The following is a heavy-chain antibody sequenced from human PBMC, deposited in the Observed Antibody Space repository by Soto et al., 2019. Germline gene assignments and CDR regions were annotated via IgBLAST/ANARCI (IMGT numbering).Heavy chain of an antibody. Sequence: DVQLVESGGGLVQPGGSLRVSCAASGFTLGSHRIHWVRQPPGKGLEWVSRIDTDGGGTSYADSVKGRFTISTDNAKNTVILQMDGLGAEDTAVYYCATVFDLWGQGTLVTVSS. J-gene: IGHJ5*02. CDR3: ATVFDL. V-gene: IGHV3-74*01. CDR2: IDTDGGGT. CDR1: GFTLGSHR.